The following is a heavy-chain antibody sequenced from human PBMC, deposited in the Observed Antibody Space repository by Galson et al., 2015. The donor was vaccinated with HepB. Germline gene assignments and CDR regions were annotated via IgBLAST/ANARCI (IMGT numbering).Heavy chain of an antibody. CDR3: AKVGYYYDSSGYQGAFDI. V-gene: IGHV3-48*01. Sequence: SLRLSCAASGFTFSYYSMNWVRQAPGKGLEWVSYISSSSDTIYYADSVKGRFTISRDNAKNSLYLQVNSLRAEDTAVYYCAKVGYYYDSSGYQGAFDIWGQGTMVTVSS. CDR1: GFTFSYYS. CDR2: ISSSSDTI. J-gene: IGHJ3*02. D-gene: IGHD3-22*01.